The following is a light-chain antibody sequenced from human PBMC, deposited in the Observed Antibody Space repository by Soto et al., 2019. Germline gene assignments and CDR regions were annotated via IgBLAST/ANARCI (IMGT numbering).Light chain of an antibody. CDR3: SSFTSRSSLI. CDR1: MRDIGAYNL. Sequence: QSDLTQPASVSGSPGQSITIFCAGTMRDIGAYNLVSWYQQHPGRSPQLIIYDVRNRPSASSFRFSGSKSGNTASLTISGLQAEDEADYYCSSFTSRSSLIFGGGTKLTVL. V-gene: IGLV2-14*03. CDR2: DVR. J-gene: IGLJ2*01.